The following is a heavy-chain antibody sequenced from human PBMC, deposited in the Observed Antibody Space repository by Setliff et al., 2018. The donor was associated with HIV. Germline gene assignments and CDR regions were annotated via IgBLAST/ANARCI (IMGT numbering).Heavy chain of an antibody. Sequence: SETLSLTCAVSGGSISSSNWWSWVRQPPGKGLEWIGEIYHSGSTNYNPSLKSRVTISVDKSKNQFSLKLSSVTAADTAVYYCARDLSHRTAGYYYGMDVWGQGTTVTVSS. CDR3: ARDLSHRTAGYYYGMDV. CDR1: GGSISSSNW. V-gene: IGHV4-4*02. CDR2: IYHSGST. J-gene: IGHJ6*02. D-gene: IGHD1-1*01.